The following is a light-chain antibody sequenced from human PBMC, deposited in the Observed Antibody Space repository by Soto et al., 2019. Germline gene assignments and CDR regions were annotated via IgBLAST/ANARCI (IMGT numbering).Light chain of an antibody. CDR3: QSFDTGLFAWV. Sequence: QSVLTQPPSVSGAPGQRVTISCTGSSSNIGEGYDVHWYQQPPGTAPKLLIYANTNRPSGVPDRFSASKSGTSASLAITGLQAEDEADYYCQSFDTGLFAWVFGGGTKVTVL. J-gene: IGLJ3*02. CDR1: SSNIGEGYD. V-gene: IGLV1-40*01. CDR2: ANT.